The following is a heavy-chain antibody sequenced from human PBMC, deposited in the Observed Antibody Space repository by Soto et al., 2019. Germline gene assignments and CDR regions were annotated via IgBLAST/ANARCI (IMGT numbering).Heavy chain of an antibody. CDR1: GGSISSYY. CDR3: ARVWGYAFDV. CDR2: IYYSGTT. Sequence: PSETLSLTCTVSGGSISSYYWSWIRQPPGKGLEWIGYIYYSGTTNYNPSIKSRINISVDTSKNQFSLKLSSVTAADTAVYYCARVWGYAFDVWGQGTMVT. D-gene: IGHD7-27*01. J-gene: IGHJ3*01. V-gene: IGHV4-59*08.